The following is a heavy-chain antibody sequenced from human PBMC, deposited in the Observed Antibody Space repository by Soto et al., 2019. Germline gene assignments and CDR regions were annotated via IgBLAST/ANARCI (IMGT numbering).Heavy chain of an antibody. D-gene: IGHD4-17*01. Sequence: GGSLRLSCAASGFTFSSYAMSWVRQAPGKGLEWVSAISGSGGSTYYADSVKGRFTISRDNSKNTLYLQMNSLRAEDTAVYYCAKDREGGTTVTTLFPYYYMDVWGKGTTVTVSS. V-gene: IGHV3-23*01. CDR2: ISGSGGST. CDR3: AKDREGGTTVTTLFPYYYMDV. CDR1: GFTFSSYA. J-gene: IGHJ6*03.